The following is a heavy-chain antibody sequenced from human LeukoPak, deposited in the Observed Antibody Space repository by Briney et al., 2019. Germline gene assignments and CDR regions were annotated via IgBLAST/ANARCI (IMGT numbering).Heavy chain of an antibody. CDR2: IAYDGSNK. J-gene: IGHJ4*02. CDR3: AGIVGTTASDY. Sequence: GGSLRLSCAASGFTFSNYVMHWVRQAPGKGLEWVAVIAYDGSNKYYADSVKGRFTISRDNSKDTLYLQMNSLRAEDTAVYYCAGIVGTTASDYWGQGTLVTVSS. D-gene: IGHD1-26*01. CDR1: GFTFSNYV. V-gene: IGHV3-30-3*01.